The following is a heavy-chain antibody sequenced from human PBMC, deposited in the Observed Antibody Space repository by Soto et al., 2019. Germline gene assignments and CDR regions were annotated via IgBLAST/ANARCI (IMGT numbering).Heavy chain of an antibody. CDR3: ARERITMVRGVITRYYYSGMYV. D-gene: IGHD3-10*01. V-gene: IGHV3-33*01. CDR2: IWYDGSNK. J-gene: IGHJ6*02. CDR1: GFTFSSYG. Sequence: QVQLVESGGGVVQPGRSLRLSCAASGFTFSSYGMHWVRQAPGKGLEWVAVIWYDGSNKYYADSVKGRFTISRDNSKNTLYLQMNSRRADDTALYYWARERITMVRGVITRYYYSGMYVWGQGTTVTVSS.